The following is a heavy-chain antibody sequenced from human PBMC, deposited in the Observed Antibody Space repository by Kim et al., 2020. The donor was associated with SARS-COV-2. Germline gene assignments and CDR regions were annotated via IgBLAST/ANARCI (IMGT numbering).Heavy chain of an antibody. CDR1: GFTFSSYG. Sequence: GGSLRLSCAPSGFTFSSYGMPWVRQAPGKGLEWVAVISYDGSNKYYADSVKGRFTISRDNSKNTLYLQMNSLRAEDTAVYYCAKEEGSGYSSGWTYYYYGMDVWGQGTTFTVSS. V-gene: IGHV3-30*18. CDR2: ISYDGSNK. CDR3: AKEEGSGYSSGWTYYYYGMDV. D-gene: IGHD6-19*01. J-gene: IGHJ6*02.